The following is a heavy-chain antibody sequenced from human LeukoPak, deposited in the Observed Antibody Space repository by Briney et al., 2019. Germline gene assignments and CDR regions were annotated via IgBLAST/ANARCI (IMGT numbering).Heavy chain of an antibody. Sequence: ASVTVSCKASGYSFTTYYLHWVRQAPGQGLEWMGINNPGGGTVVHGQKFQGRVSMTRDMSTSTVYMELSSLTSEDTAVYYCASDGIEGDYYYRDVWVRGTTVTVSS. CDR1: GYSFTTYY. D-gene: IGHD1-14*01. V-gene: IGHV1-46*01. CDR2: NNPGGGTV. CDR3: ASDGIEGDYYYRDV. J-gene: IGHJ6*03.